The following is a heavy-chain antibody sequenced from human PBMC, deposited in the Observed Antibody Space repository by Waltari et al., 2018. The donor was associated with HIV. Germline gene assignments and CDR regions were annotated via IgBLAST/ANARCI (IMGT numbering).Heavy chain of an antibody. J-gene: IGHJ4*02. V-gene: IGHV4-39*01. CDR2: IYYSGST. CDR3: ARCPSRNDFWSPPPSGYFDY. CDR1: GGSISSSSYY. D-gene: IGHD3-3*01. Sequence: QLQLQESGPGLVKPSETLSLTCTVSGGSISSSSYYWGWIRQPPGKGREWIGSIYYSGSTYYNPSLKSRVTISVDTSKNQFSLKLSSVTAADTAVYYCARCPSRNDFWSPPPSGYFDYWGQGTLVTVSS.